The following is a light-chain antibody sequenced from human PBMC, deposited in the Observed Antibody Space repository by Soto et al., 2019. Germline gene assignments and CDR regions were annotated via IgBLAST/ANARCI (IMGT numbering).Light chain of an antibody. V-gene: IGLV3-21*04. Sequence: SYELTQPPSVSVAPGKTARITCGGNNIGSKSVHWYQQKPGQAPVLVIYYDSDRPSGIPERFSGSNSGNTATLTISRVEAGDEADYYCQVWDSSSAHRGDVVFGGGTKLTVL. CDR1: NIGSKS. CDR3: QVWDSSSAHRGDVV. J-gene: IGLJ2*01. CDR2: YDS.